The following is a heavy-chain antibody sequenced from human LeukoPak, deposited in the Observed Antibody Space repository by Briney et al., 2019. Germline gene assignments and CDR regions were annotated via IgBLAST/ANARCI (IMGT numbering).Heavy chain of an antibody. V-gene: IGHV4-39*01. D-gene: IGHD6-13*01. CDR1: GGSITRSSYY. J-gene: IGHJ4*02. CDR2: IYYSGSP. CDR3: ARHDLHSSSWYYFDY. Sequence: SETLSLTCTVSGGSITRSSYYWGWIRQPPGKGLEWIGTIYYSGSPYYNPSLKSRVTISVDTSKNQFSLKLSSVTAADTAVYYCARHDLHSSSWYYFDYWGQGTLVTVST.